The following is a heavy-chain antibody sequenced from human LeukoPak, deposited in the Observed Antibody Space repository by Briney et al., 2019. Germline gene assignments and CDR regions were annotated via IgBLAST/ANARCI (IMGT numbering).Heavy chain of an antibody. Sequence: SGGSLRLSCAASGFTFSSYEMNWVRRAPGKGLEWVSYISSSGSTIYYADSVKGRFTISRDNAKNSLYLQMNSLRAEDTAVYYCARGASGSYELWFDPWGQGTLVTVSS. CDR3: ARGASGSYELWFDP. CDR1: GFTFSSYE. D-gene: IGHD1-26*01. J-gene: IGHJ5*02. CDR2: ISSSGSTI. V-gene: IGHV3-48*03.